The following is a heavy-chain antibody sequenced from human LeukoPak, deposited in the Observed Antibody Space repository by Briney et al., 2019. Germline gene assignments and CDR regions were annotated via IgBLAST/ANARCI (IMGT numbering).Heavy chain of an antibody. D-gene: IGHD3-10*01. Sequence: GGSLRLSCAASGFTFSSYSMNWVRQAPGKGLEWVSSISSSSSSYIYYADSVKGRFTISRDNAKNSLYLQMNSLRAEDTAVYYCARDGLWSVFDYWGQGTLVTVSS. V-gene: IGHV3-21*01. CDR2: ISSSSSSYI. J-gene: IGHJ4*02. CDR3: ARDGLWSVFDY. CDR1: GFTFSSYS.